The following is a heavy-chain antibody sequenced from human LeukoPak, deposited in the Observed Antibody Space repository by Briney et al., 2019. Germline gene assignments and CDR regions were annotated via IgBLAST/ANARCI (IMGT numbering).Heavy chain of an antibody. CDR3: ARANRSLGFWMRKYYFDY. V-gene: IGHV4-34*01. D-gene: IGHD3-3*01. CDR1: GGSFSGYY. J-gene: IGHJ4*02. CDR2: INHSGST. Sequence: SSETLSLTCAVYGGSFSGYYWSWIRQPPGKGLEWIGEINHSGSTNYNPSLKSRVTISVDTSKNQFSLKLSSVTAADTAVYYCARANRSLGFWMRKYYFDYWGQGTLVTVSS.